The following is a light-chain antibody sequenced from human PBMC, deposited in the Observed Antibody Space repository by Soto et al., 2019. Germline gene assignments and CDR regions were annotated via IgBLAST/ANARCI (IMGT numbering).Light chain of an antibody. Sequence: EIVLTQSPGTLSLSPGERATLSCRASQSVSSSYLAWYQQKPGQAPRLLIYGGSTRATGIPDRFSGSGSGTDFNLIISRLEPEDFAVYHCHQYDSSPWTFVQGTKVEIK. CDR3: HQYDSSPWT. J-gene: IGKJ1*01. CDR2: GGS. V-gene: IGKV3-20*01. CDR1: QSVSSSY.